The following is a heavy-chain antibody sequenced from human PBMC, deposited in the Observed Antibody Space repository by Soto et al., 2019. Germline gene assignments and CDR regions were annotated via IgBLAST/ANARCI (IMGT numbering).Heavy chain of an antibody. V-gene: IGHV3-7*01. CDR3: ARENIVVVPAAMSDYYYYYMDV. J-gene: IGHJ6*03. CDR1: GFTFSSYW. CDR2: IKQDGSEK. Sequence: PGGSLRLSCAASGFTFSSYWMSWVRQAPGKGLEWVANIKQDGSEKYYVDSVKGRFTISRDNAKNSLYLQMNSLRAEDTAVYYCARENIVVVPAAMSDYYYYYMDVWGKGTTVTVSS. D-gene: IGHD2-2*01.